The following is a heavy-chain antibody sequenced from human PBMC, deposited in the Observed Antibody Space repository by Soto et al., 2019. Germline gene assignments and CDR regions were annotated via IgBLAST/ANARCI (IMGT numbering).Heavy chain of an antibody. CDR3: AKDQIAVAGYYYYGMDV. Sequence: GGSLRLSCAASGFTFSSYAMSWVRQAPGKGLEWVSGISGSGGGTYYADSVKGRFTISRDNSKNTLYLQMNSLRAEDTAVYYCAKDQIAVAGYYYYGMDVWGQGTTVTVSS. CDR2: ISGSGGGT. V-gene: IGHV3-23*01. CDR1: GFTFSSYA. D-gene: IGHD6-19*01. J-gene: IGHJ6*02.